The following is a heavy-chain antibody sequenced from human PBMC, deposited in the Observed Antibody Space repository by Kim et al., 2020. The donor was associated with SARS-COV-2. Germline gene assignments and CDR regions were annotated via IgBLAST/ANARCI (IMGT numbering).Heavy chain of an antibody. CDR3: ARPRLSTGSYSAHYGIDV. CDR2: ISSSGSTI. CDR1: GFTFSDYY. V-gene: IGHV3-11*01. D-gene: IGHD1-26*01. Sequence: GGSLRLSCAASGFTFSDYYMSWIRQAPGKGLEWVSYISSSGSTIYYADSVKGRFTISRDNAKNSLYLQMNSLRAEDTAVYYFARPRLSTGSYSAHYGIDVWGQGTTVTVSS. J-gene: IGHJ6*02.